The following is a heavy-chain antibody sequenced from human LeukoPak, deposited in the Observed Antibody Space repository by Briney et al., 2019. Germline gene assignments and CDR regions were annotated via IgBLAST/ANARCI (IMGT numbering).Heavy chain of an antibody. V-gene: IGHV4-39*02. CDR1: GDSISSTNYY. J-gene: IGHJ4*02. CDR3: ARDQAAAGTGFDY. D-gene: IGHD6-13*01. CDR2: IYYSGST. Sequence: ETLSLTCTVSGDSISSTNYYWGWIRQPPGKGLEWIGSIYYSGSTYYNPSLESRVTISVDTSKNQFSLKLSSVTAADTAVYYCARDQAAAGTGFDYWGQGTLVTVSS.